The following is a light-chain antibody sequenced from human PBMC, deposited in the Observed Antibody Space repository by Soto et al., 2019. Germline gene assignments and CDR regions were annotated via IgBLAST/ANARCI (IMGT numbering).Light chain of an antibody. Sequence: DIQMTQSPSTVSAYVGDSVTITCRASQSITTWLAWYQQRPGKAPKLLIYDVSTLASGVPSRFSGSASGTEFTLTISNLESDDFASYYCQQYNSYSHTFGQGTKVDIK. CDR2: DVS. CDR1: QSITTW. V-gene: IGKV1-5*01. J-gene: IGKJ1*01. CDR3: QQYNSYSHT.